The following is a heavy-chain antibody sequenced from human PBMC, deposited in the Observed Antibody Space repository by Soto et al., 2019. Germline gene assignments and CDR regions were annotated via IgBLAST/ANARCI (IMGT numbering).Heavy chain of an antibody. V-gene: IGHV3-7*03. J-gene: IGHJ4*02. CDR1: GFTFSRYG. Sequence: GGSLRLCFAASGFTFSRYGMHWVRQAPGKGLEWVANIKQDGSEKYYVDSVKGRFTISNDNAKNSLYLQMNSLRVEDTAVYYCVSGVAAGSFDYWGQGTLVTVSS. D-gene: IGHD6-13*01. CDR2: IKQDGSEK. CDR3: VSGVAAGSFDY.